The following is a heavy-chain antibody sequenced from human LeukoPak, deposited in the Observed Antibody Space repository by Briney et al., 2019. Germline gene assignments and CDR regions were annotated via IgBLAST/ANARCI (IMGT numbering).Heavy chain of an antibody. CDR3: ARVLCDFWSGPRGYYYYMDV. CDR2: IKQDGSEK. J-gene: IGHJ6*03. D-gene: IGHD3-3*01. Sequence: GGSLRLSCAASGFTFRSYWMSWVRQAPGKGLEWVANIKQDGSEKYYVDSVKGRFTISRDNAKNSLYLQMNSLRAEDTAVYYCARVLCDFWSGPRGYYYYMDVWGKGTTVTVSS. V-gene: IGHV3-7*01. CDR1: GFTFRSYW.